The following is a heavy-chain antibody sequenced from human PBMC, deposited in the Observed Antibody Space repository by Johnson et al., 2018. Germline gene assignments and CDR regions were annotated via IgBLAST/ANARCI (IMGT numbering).Heavy chain of an antibody. CDR3: ARGADPYCGGDCCFQY. J-gene: IGHJ1*01. CDR1: GFTFSSFS. V-gene: IGHV3-7*03. Sequence: VQSGGSLRLSCAASGFTFSSFSMTWVRQAPGKGLEWVAFMNQDGSEKSYVDSVKGRFTISRDSSKNTLYLQMNSLRAGDTAVYYGARGADPYCGGDCCFQYWGQVTLVTVSS. CDR2: MNQDGSEK. D-gene: IGHD2-21*02.